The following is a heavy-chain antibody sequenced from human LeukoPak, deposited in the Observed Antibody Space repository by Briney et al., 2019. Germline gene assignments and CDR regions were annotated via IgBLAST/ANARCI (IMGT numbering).Heavy chain of an antibody. Sequence: GGSLRLSCAASGFTFSSYAMRWVRQAPGKGLEWVAVISYDGSNKYYADSVKGRFTISRDNAKNSLYLQMNSLRAEDTAVYYCARGGGSYYSRYFQHWGQGALVTVSS. CDR3: ARGGGSYYSRYFQH. CDR1: GFTFSSYA. J-gene: IGHJ1*01. V-gene: IGHV3-30*04. D-gene: IGHD1-26*01. CDR2: ISYDGSNK.